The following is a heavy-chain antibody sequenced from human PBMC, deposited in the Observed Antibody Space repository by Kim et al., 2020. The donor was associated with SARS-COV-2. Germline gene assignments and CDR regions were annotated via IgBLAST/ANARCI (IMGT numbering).Heavy chain of an antibody. Sequence: SVKVSCKASGGIFGNSAISWVRQAPGQGLEWMGGISPLFRTSNSAEHFQGRLTITADESTNTTYMTLSGLRSDDTALYYCATGRGGAVAGQFYYFSGMDVWGQGTTVTVSS. CDR2: ISPLFRTS. J-gene: IGHJ6*02. D-gene: IGHD6-19*01. V-gene: IGHV1-69*13. CDR3: ATGRGGAVAGQFYYFSGMDV. CDR1: GGIFGNSA.